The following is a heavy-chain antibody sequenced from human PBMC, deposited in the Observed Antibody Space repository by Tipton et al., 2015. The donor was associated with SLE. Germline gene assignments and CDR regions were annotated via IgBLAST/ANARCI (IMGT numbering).Heavy chain of an antibody. J-gene: IGHJ4*02. Sequence: LSLTCAVYGGSFSGYYWSWIRQPPGKGLEWIGEINHSGSTNYNPSLKSRVTISVDTSKNKFSLKLSSVTAADTAVYYCASRQDLGYSGSYSTSFDYWGQGTLVTVSS. CDR2: INHSGST. CDR3: ASRQDLGYSGSYSTSFDY. V-gene: IGHV4-34*01. CDR1: GGSFSGYY. D-gene: IGHD1-26*01.